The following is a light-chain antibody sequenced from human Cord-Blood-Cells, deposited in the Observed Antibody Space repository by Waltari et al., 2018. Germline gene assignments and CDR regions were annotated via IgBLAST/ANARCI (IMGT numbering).Light chain of an antibody. CDR3: AAWDDSLSVVV. J-gene: IGLJ2*01. Sequence: QSVLTQPPSASGTPGQRVTISCSGSSSNIGSNYVYWYQQHPGTAPKLLIYRNNQRPSGVPDRFSGSKSGTSASLAISGLRPEDEADYYCAAWDDSLSVVVFGGGTKLTVL. CDR1: SSNIGSNY. CDR2: RNN. V-gene: IGLV1-47*01.